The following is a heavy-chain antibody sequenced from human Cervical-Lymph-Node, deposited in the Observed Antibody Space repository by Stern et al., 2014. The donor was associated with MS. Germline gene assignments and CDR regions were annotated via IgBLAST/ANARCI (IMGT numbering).Heavy chain of an antibody. V-gene: IGHV1-3*01. CDR3: ARGSVYSSSWSYGMDV. D-gene: IGHD6-13*01. Sequence: QVQLLQPGAEVKKPGASVKVSCKASGYTFTSYAMHWVRQAPGQRLEWMGWINAGNGNTKYSQKFQGRVTITRDTSASTAYMELSSLRSEDTAVYYCARGSVYSSSWSYGMDVWGQGTTVTVSS. J-gene: IGHJ6*02. CDR2: INAGNGNT. CDR1: GYTFTSYA.